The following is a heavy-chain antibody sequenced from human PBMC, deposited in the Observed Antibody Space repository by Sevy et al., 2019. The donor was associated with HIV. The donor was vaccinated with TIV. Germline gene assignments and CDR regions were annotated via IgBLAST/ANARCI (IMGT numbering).Heavy chain of an antibody. V-gene: IGHV3-11*06. D-gene: IGHD1-7*01. CDR2: ISSGTTHR. CDR1: GFIFSDYY. Sequence: GGSLRLSCAASGFIFSDYYMSWIRQSPGKGLEWVSDISSGTTHRKYADSVKGRFTISRDNAKNSLYLQMNSLTVEDTAVYYCARDRRNYSGQYFDFWGQGTVVTVSS. J-gene: IGHJ4*02. CDR3: ARDRRNYSGQYFDF.